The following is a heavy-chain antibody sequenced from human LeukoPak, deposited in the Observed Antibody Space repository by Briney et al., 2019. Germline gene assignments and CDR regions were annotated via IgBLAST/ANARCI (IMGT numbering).Heavy chain of an antibody. CDR3: ARGQFHAGWYFEF. CDR1: GGSFSEYY. J-gene: IGHJ2*01. CDR2: INYSGST. V-gene: IGHV4-34*01. Sequence: PSETLSLTCAVSGGSFSEYYWTWIRQTPGQGLEWLGEINYSGSTNYNPSLTSRVTMSIEMSWRQVFLRLTSVTAADTAVYYCARGQFHAGWYFEFWGRGTLVTVST.